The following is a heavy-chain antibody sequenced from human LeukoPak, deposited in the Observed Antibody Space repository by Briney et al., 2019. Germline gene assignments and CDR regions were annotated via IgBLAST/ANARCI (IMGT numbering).Heavy chain of an antibody. CDR3: ARHTGEGSHFQH. CDR2: IYPDDSNT. J-gene: IGHJ1*01. CDR1: GYSFPTFW. D-gene: IGHD3-16*01. Sequence: GESLKISCKASGYSFPTFWIAWVRQMPGKGLEWMGIIYPDDSNTRYSPSFQGQVTFSADKSISTAYLQWSSLKASDTAMYYCARHTGEGSHFQHWGQGSLVTVSS. V-gene: IGHV5-51*01.